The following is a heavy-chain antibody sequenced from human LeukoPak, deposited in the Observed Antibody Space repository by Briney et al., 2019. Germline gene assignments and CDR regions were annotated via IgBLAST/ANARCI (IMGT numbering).Heavy chain of an antibody. J-gene: IGHJ3*02. CDR1: GFTVSSNY. CDR3: ARERHYYGHAFDI. CDR2: IYSGGST. Sequence: GGSLRLSCAASGFTVSSNYMSWVRQAPGKGREWGSVIYSGGSTYYADSVKGRFTISRDNSKNTRYLQMNSLRAEDTAVYYCARERHYYGHAFDIWGQGTMVTVSS. D-gene: IGHD3-10*01. V-gene: IGHV3-53*01.